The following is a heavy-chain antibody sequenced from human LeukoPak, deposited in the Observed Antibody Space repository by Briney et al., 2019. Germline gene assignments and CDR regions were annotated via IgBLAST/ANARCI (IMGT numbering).Heavy chain of an antibody. CDR1: GGSISSGAYY. Sequence: NPSETLSLTCVVSGGSISSGAYYWGWIRQPPGKGLEWIGSFYYTGSTNYNPSLKSRVTMFVDMSKNQFSLRLSSVTAADTAVYYCARHRAYSSSSPFDYWGQGTLVTVSS. CDR3: ARHRAYSSSSPFDY. V-gene: IGHV4-39*01. J-gene: IGHJ4*02. CDR2: FYYTGST. D-gene: IGHD6-6*01.